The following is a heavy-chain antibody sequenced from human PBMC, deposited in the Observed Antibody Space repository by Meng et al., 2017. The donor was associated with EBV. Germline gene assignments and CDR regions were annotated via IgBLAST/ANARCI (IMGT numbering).Heavy chain of an antibody. CDR1: GFSLSTRGVG. Sequence: QITLKEAGPTLLTPTHTLTPTCTSSGFSLSTRGVGVGWIRQPPGKALEWLALIYWDDDKRYRPSLKSMLTITKDTSKNQVVLTMTNMDPVDAATYYCAHIIAARPFDYWGQGTLVTVSS. D-gene: IGHD6-6*01. CDR3: AHIIAARPFDY. J-gene: IGHJ4*02. V-gene: IGHV2-5*02. CDR2: IYWDDDK.